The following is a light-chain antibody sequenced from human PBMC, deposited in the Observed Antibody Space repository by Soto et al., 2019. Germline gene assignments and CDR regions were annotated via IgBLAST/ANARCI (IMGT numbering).Light chain of an antibody. Sequence: EIVLTQSPGPLSLSPGERATLSRRSSQSVSSSYLAWYQQKPGQAPRLLIYGASSRATGIPDRFSGGGSGTDCTLTISRLEPEDVAVYYCQQYGNSPITLGQGTRLEI. CDR3: QQYGNSPIT. J-gene: IGKJ5*01. CDR2: GAS. CDR1: QSVSSSY. V-gene: IGKV3-20*01.